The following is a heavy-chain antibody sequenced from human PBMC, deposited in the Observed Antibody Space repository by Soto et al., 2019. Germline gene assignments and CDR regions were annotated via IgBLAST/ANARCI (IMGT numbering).Heavy chain of an antibody. D-gene: IGHD1-1*01. CDR3: ARVERGTATTVVDAFDI. CDR2: MSHSGGT. Sequence: QVQLQQWGAGLLKPSETLSLTCAVYGEFDSSGNYYWSWIRQPPAKGLEWIGEMSHSGGTHFNPSLKSRVIISVDTSKNQFSLKMSSVTAADTALYYCARVERGTATTVVDAFDIWGPGTMVTVSS. J-gene: IGHJ3*02. V-gene: IGHV4-34*01. CDR1: GEFDSSGNYY.